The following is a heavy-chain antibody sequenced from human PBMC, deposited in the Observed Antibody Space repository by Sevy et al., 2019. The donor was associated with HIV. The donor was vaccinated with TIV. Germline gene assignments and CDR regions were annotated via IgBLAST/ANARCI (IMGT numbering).Heavy chain of an antibody. CDR2: INQHGSEK. V-gene: IGHV3-7*01. D-gene: IGHD3-16*01. CDR3: GRWGGGLDV. CDR1: TFTFNDYW. J-gene: IGHJ6*02. Sequence: GGSLRLSCAASTFTFNDYWMNWVRQAPGKGLEWVANINQHGSEKYFVDSVKGRFTISRDKAKNSLYLQMNSLRAEDTVVYYCGRWGGGLDVWGQGTTVTVSS.